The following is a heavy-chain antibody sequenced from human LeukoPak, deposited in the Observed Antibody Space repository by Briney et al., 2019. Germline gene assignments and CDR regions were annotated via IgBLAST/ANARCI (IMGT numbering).Heavy chain of an antibody. CDR2: ISSGSRTI. CDR3: ARDSITGGRDFDY. CDR1: GFTFSSYA. J-gene: IGHJ4*02. Sequence: PGGSLRLSCAASGFTFSSYAMNWVRQGPGKGLEWIAYISSGSRTIFYADSVKGRFTISRDNAKNSLYLLMNSLRADDTAVYYCARDSITGGRDFDYWGQGTLITVSS. V-gene: IGHV3-48*01. D-gene: IGHD7-27*01.